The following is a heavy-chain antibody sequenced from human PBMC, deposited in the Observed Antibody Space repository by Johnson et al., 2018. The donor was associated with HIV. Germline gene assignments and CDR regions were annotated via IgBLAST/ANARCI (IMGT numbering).Heavy chain of an antibody. CDR3: VREGPSERAGFEF. V-gene: IGHV3-74*02. CDR2: ISSDGLST. J-gene: IGHJ3*01. CDR1: GFTFRSYW. Sequence: AQMVESGGGLVKPGGSLRLSCAASGFTFRSYWMHWVRQPGKGLVWVSSISSDGLSTTYADSVKGRFTVSSDNAKNTVYLQMNSLRAEDMAVYFCVREGPSERAGFEFWGQGTMVTVSS.